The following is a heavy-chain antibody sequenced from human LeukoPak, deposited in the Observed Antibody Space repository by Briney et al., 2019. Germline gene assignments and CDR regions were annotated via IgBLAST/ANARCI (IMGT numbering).Heavy chain of an antibody. CDR2: INTEGEV. CDR3: VRVVPTIGSGWYGDAFDV. Sequence: PGGSLRLSCVASGFTLRTFWMHWVRQVPGKRPVWIARINTEGEVTYADSVKGRFTTSRDNAKNELSLQMNSLRIDDSGIYYCVRVVPTIGSGWYGDAFDVWGQGTLVTV. D-gene: IGHD6-19*01. J-gene: IGHJ3*01. CDR1: GFTLRTFW. V-gene: IGHV3-74*03.